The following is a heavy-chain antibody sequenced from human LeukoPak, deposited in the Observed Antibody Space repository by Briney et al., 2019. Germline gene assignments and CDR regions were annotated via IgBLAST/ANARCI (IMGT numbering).Heavy chain of an antibody. CDR2: IIPIFGTA. V-gene: IGHV1-69*13. Sequence: ASVKVSCTASGGTFSSYAISWVRQAPGQGLEWMGGIIPIFGTANYAQKFQGRVTITADESTSTAYMELSSLRSEDTAVYYCARDSYENHDYDSSPGPFDYWGQGTLVTVSS. D-gene: IGHD3-22*01. CDR1: GGTFSSYA. CDR3: ARDSYENHDYDSSPGPFDY. J-gene: IGHJ4*02.